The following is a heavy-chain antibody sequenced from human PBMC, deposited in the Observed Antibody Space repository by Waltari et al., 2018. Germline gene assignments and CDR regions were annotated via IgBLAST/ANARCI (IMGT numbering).Heavy chain of an antibody. CDR3: ARGFWFTTVTTFTWFDP. J-gene: IGHJ5*02. D-gene: IGHD4-17*01. CDR2: ISSTGHYI. CDR1: GFTFSSYS. Sequence: EEQLVESGGDLVKPGGSLRLSCAGSGFTFSSYSMNWVRQAPGKGLEWVSSISSTGHYIYYADSGRGRFTSSRDNANNSLYLQMNNLRADDTAIYYCARGFWFTTVTTFTWFDPWGQGTLVTVSS. V-gene: IGHV3-21*01.